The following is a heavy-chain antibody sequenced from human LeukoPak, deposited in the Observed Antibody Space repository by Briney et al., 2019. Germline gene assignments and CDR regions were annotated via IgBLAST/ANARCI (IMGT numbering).Heavy chain of an antibody. CDR2: ISWNSGSI. V-gene: IGHV3-9*01. Sequence: GGSLRLSCAASVFTFDDYAMHWVRQAPGKGLEWVSGISWNSGSIGYADSVKGRFTISRDNAKNSLYLQMNSLRAEDTALYYCAKETHSSGTFDYWGQGTLVTVSS. D-gene: IGHD3-22*01. J-gene: IGHJ4*02. CDR1: VFTFDDYA. CDR3: AKETHSSGTFDY.